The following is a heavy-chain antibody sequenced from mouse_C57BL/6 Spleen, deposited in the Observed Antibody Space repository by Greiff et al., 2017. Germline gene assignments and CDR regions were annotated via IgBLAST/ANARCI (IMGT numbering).Heavy chain of an antibody. CDR3: ARHDEVYYDGSSFAMDY. D-gene: IGHD1-1*01. Sequence: VQLQQSGAELVKPGASVKLSCKASGYTFTEYTIHWVKQRSGQGLEWIGWFYPGSGSIKYNEKFKDKATLTADKSSSTVYMELSRLTSEDSAVYFCARHDEVYYDGSSFAMDYWGQGTSVTVSS. J-gene: IGHJ4*01. CDR1: GYTFTEYT. CDR2: FYPGSGSI. V-gene: IGHV1-62-2*01.